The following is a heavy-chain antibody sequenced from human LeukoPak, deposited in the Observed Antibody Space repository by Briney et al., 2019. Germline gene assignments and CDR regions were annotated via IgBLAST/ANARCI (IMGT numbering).Heavy chain of an antibody. V-gene: IGHV4-39*01. Sequence: SETLSLTCTVSGGSISSSSYYWGWIRQPPGKGLEWIGSIYYSGSTYYNPSLKSRVTISVDTSKNQFSLKLSSVTAAGTAVYYCARTREYSSGWYVDYYYGMDVWGQGTTVTVSS. CDR2: IYYSGST. D-gene: IGHD6-19*01. J-gene: IGHJ6*02. CDR3: ARTREYSSGWYVDYYYGMDV. CDR1: GGSISSSSYY.